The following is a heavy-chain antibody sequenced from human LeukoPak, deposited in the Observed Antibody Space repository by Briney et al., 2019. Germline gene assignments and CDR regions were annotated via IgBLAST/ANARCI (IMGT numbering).Heavy chain of an antibody. Sequence: GGSLRLSCAASAFTFRSFGMSWVRQAPGKGLEWVSAISDTGGSTFYADSVKGRFTISRDNSKNTLYLQMNSLRAEDTAVYYCAKGRIQSYMAPEYWGQGTLVTVSS. V-gene: IGHV3-23*01. D-gene: IGHD5-18*01. CDR1: AFTFRSFG. J-gene: IGHJ4*02. CDR2: ISDTGGST. CDR3: AKGRIQSYMAPEY.